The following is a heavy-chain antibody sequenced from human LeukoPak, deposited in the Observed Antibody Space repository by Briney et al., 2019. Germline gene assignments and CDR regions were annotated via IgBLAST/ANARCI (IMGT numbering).Heavy chain of an antibody. CDR1: GYTFTSYY. CDR2: INPSGGSK. D-gene: IGHD1-20*01. Sequence: ASVKVSCKASGYTFTSYYMHWVRQAPGQGLEWMGIINPSGGSKSYAEKLQGRVSITRDTSTRTVYMELMSLRSEDTAVYYCARTSGITGCFDYWGQGTLVTVSS. CDR3: ARTSGITGCFDY. V-gene: IGHV1-46*01. J-gene: IGHJ4*02.